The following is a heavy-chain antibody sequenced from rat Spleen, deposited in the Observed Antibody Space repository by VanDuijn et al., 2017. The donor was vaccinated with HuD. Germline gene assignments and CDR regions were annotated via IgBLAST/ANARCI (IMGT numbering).Heavy chain of an antibody. V-gene: IGHV5-22*01. CDR2: ISYEGTGT. CDR3: ARHPDYFDY. CDR1: GFTFSDYY. Sequence: EVQLVESGGGLVQPGRSLKLSCAASGFTFSDYYMAWVRQAPKKGLEWVASISYEGTGTYYGDSVKGRFTISRDNAKSTLYLQMNSLRSEDTATYYCARHPDYFDYWGQGVMVTVSS. J-gene: IGHJ2*01.